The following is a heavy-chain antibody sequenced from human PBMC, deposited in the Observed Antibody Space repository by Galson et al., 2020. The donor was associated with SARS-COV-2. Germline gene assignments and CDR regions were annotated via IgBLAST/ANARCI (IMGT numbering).Heavy chain of an antibody. J-gene: IGHJ4*02. CDR3: VRGRGDRSLDY. D-gene: IGHD2-21*02. V-gene: IGHV4-34*01. Sequence: SETLSLTCAVYIESFSGYYWTWIRQPPGKGLEWLGEITDSGSANYNPSLKSRLTISVDTSKNQFSLKLTSVTATDTAMYYCVRGRGDRSLDYWGQGTRVAVSS. CDR1: IESFSGYY. CDR2: ITDSGSA.